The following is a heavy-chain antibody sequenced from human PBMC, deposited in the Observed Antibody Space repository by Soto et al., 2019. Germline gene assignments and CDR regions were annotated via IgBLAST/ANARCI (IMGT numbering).Heavy chain of an antibody. CDR1: GITYTTYA. CDR3: ARAISGYVS. CDR2: INTGNGNT. Sequence: QVQLVQSGAEVKKPGASVKVACKASGITYTTYAIHWVLQAPGQGLEWMGWINTGNGNTRYSQRFQGRVTVTKDTSASTAYMDVSSLTSEDTAVYYGARAISGYVSWGQGTLITVSS. J-gene: IGHJ5*02. V-gene: IGHV1-3*04. D-gene: IGHD5-12*01.